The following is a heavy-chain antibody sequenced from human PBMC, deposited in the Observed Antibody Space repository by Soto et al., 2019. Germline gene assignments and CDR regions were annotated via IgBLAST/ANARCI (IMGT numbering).Heavy chain of an antibody. V-gene: IGHV1-69*13. CDR2: IIPIFGTA. CDR3: ARDMAYGSGSLYPNLYGMDV. J-gene: IGHJ6*02. Sequence: GASVKVSCKASGGTFSSYAISWVRQAPGQGLEWMGGIIPIFGTANYAQKFQGRVTITADESTSTAYMELSSLRSEDTAVYYCARDMAYGSGSLYPNLYGMDVWGQGTTVTVSS. CDR1: GGTFSSYA. D-gene: IGHD3-10*01.